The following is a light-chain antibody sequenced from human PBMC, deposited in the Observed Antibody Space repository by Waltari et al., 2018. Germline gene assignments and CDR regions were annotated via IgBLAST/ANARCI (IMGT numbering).Light chain of an antibody. CDR3: YSYAGSGTWV. Sequence: QSALTQPASVSGSPGQSITISCTGTSSDVGTYNFSSWYQQTPGKAPKLMIYEGNQRPSGVSNRFSGSKAGNTASLTISGLQAEDEADYYCYSYAGSGTWVFGGGTKLTVL. CDR1: SSDVGTYNF. V-gene: IGLV2-23*01. J-gene: IGLJ3*02. CDR2: EGN.